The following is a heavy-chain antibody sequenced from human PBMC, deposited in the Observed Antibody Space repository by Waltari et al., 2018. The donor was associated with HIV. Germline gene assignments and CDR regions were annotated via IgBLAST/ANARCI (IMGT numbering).Heavy chain of an antibody. CDR1: GYTFDNYW. CDR2: IYPGDSDT. CDR3: ARHGVVDGNDSYGMDV. V-gene: IGHV5-51*01. D-gene: IGHD2-15*01. J-gene: IGHJ6*02. Sequence: EVQLVQSGAEVKKPGESLKISGKGSGYTFDNYWNGWVRQMPGKGLEWMGIIYPGDSDTRYSPSFQGQVTFSADKSITTAYLQWSNLNASDTAMYYCARHGVVDGNDSYGMDVWGQGTTVTVSS.